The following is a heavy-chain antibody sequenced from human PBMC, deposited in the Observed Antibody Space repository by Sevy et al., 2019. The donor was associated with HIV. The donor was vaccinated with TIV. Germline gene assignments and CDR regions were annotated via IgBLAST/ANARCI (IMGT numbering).Heavy chain of an antibody. Sequence: GGSLRLSCAASGFTFNYYGMYWVRQAPGKGLEWVSFIRYDGSNKDYADSVKGRFTISRDNPKKTVYLQMNSLRGEETAVYHCAKDRVVVVPAAPGLGYYYGMDVWGQGTTVTVSS. D-gene: IGHD2-2*01. J-gene: IGHJ6*02. CDR3: AKDRVVVVPAAPGLGYYYGMDV. CDR1: GFTFNYYG. CDR2: IRYDGSNK. V-gene: IGHV3-30*02.